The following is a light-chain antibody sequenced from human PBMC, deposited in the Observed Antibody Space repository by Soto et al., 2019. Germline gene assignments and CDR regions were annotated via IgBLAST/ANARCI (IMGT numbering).Light chain of an antibody. CDR2: DAS. J-gene: IGKJ4*01. Sequence: AIQLTQSPSSLSASVGDRVTITCRASQGINSALAWYQQKPGKAPKLLIYDASSLESGVPPRFTGSGSGTDFTLTISSLQPEDFATYYCHQFTSYPLTFGGGTKVDIK. CDR1: QGINSA. V-gene: IGKV1-13*02. CDR3: HQFTSYPLT.